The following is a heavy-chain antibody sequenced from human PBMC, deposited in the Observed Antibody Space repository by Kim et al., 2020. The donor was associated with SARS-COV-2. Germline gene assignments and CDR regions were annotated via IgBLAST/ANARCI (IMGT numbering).Heavy chain of an antibody. J-gene: IGHJ4*02. D-gene: IGHD3-22*01. CDR2: ISYDGSNK. V-gene: IGHV3-33*05. Sequence: GGSLRLSCAASGFTFSSYGMHWVRQAPGKGLEWVAVISYDGSNKYYADSVKGRFTISRDNSKNTLYLQMNSLRAEDTAVYYCASTDYYDSSGFDYWGQGTLVTVSS. CDR1: GFTFSSYG. CDR3: ASTDYYDSSGFDY.